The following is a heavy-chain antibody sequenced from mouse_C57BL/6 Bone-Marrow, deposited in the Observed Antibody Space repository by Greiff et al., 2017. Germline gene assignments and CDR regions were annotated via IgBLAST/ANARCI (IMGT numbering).Heavy chain of an antibody. V-gene: IGHV1-81*01. J-gene: IGHJ2*01. Sequence: QFQLQQSVAELSRPGASVKLSCKASGYTFTSYGISWVKQRTGQGLEWIGEIYPRSGNTYYNEKFKGKATLTADKSSSTAYMELRSLTSEDSAVYFCARGDDYPFDYWGQGTTLTVSS. CDR3: ARGDDYPFDY. CDR2: IYPRSGNT. D-gene: IGHD2-4*01. CDR1: GYTFTSYG.